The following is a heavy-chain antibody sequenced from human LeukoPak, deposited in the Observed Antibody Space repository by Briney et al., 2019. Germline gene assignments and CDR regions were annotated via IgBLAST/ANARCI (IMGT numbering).Heavy chain of an antibody. J-gene: IGHJ4*02. CDR2: IYYSGST. CDR3: ARGLSPTGAGTPRYFDY. D-gene: IGHD1-1*01. CDR1: GGSISGYY. V-gene: IGHV4-59*01. Sequence: SETLSLTCTVSGGSISGYYWSWIRQPPGKGLEWIGYIYYSGSTSYNPSLKSRVTISLDTSKNQFSLKLSSVTAADTAVYYCARGLSPTGAGTPRYFDYWGQGTLVTVSS.